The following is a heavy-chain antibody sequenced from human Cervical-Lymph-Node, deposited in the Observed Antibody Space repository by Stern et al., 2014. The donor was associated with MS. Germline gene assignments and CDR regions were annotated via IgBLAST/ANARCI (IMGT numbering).Heavy chain of an antibody. V-gene: IGHV3-30*04. J-gene: IGHJ6*02. Sequence: QDQLVESGGGVVQPGRSLKLSCAASGFSFTGYALHWVRQAPGKGLEWVAVISSDGNNTYYADSVRGRFTISTGRSQTSLYLQMNSLRPEDTAVYYCARDREDIVTTVEELLYYYYGIDVWGQGTTVTVSS. CDR3: ARDREDIVTTVEELLYYYYGIDV. CDR1: GFSFTGYA. CDR2: ISSDGNNT. D-gene: IGHD5-12*01.